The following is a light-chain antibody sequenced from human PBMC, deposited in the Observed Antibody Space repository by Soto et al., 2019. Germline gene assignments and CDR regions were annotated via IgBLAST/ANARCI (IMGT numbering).Light chain of an antibody. Sequence: ELVLTQSPGTLSLSPGDRATLSCRASQSVSSSYLAWYQQKPGQVPRLFIYGASRRATGIPDRFSGSGSGTEFTLTISSLEPEDFALYYCHQYENWPQTFGQGTKVDIK. CDR3: HQYENWPQT. CDR1: QSVSSSY. CDR2: GAS. J-gene: IGKJ1*01. V-gene: IGKV3-20*01.